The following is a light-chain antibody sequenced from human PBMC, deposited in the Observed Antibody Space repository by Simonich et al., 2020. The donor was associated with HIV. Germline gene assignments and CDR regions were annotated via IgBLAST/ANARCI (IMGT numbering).Light chain of an antibody. CDR2: EDI. Sequence: SYELTQPPSVSVSPGQTARLTCSGEALPKEYAYWYQQKSGHAPVLVIYEDIKLPSGIPERFSGSSSGTMATLTIRGAQVEDEADYYCYSTDSSDNSVFGGGTKLTVL. V-gene: IGLV3-10*01. J-gene: IGLJ2*01. CDR1: ALPKEY. CDR3: YSTDSSDNSV.